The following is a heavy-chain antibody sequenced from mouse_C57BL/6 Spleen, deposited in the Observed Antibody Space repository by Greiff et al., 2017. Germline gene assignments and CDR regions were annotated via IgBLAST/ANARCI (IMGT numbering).Heavy chain of an antibody. D-gene: IGHD1-1*01. CDR3: ARDQGLGWAYGSSYFDY. CDR2: ISDGGSYT. V-gene: IGHV5-4*01. CDR1: GFTFSSYA. Sequence: EVKVEESGGGLVKPGGSLKLSCAASGFTFSSYALSWVRQTPEKRLEWVATISDGGSYTYYPDNVKGRFTISRDNAKNNLYLQMSHLKSEDTAMYYCARDQGLGWAYGSSYFDYWGQGTTLTVSS. J-gene: IGHJ2*01.